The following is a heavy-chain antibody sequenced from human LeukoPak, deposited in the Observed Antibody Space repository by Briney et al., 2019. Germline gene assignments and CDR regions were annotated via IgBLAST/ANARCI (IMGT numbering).Heavy chain of an antibody. CDR2: IYYSGNT. CDR1: GVSISSSNSY. D-gene: IGHD3-10*01. V-gene: IGHV4-39*07. CDR3: ARDTGYYGSGNYYYYMDV. J-gene: IGHJ6*03. Sequence: SETLSLTCTVSGVSISSSNSYWGWIRQPPGKGLEWIGSIYYSGNTYYNASLKSQVSISIDTSKNQFSLKLSSVTAADTAVYYCARDTGYYGSGNYYYYMDVWGKGTTVTISS.